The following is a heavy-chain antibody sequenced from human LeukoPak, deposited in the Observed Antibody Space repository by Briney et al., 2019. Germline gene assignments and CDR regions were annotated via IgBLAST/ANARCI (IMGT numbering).Heavy chain of an antibody. Sequence: ASVKVSCKVSGYNLTELSMHWVRQAPGKGLEWMGGFDPEDGETIYAQKFQGRVTMTEDTSTDTAYMELSSLRSEDTPVYYCATDPLARGSYYYYGMDVWGQGPRSPSP. D-gene: IGHD1-26*01. V-gene: IGHV1-24*01. CDR3: ATDPLARGSYYYYGMDV. J-gene: IGHJ6*02. CDR2: FDPEDGET. CDR1: GYNLTELS.